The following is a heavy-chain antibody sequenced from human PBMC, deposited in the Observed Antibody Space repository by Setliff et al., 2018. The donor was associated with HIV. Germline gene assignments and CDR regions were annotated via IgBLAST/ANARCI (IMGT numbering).Heavy chain of an antibody. CDR2: IIPSGGST. Sequence: ASVKVSCKASGYTFTKSIIHWVRQAPGQGLEWMGAIIPSGGSTGYAEKFQARVTLTRDTSTSTVYLELSGLREEDTAVYYCARDGASGSGYYWADYWGQGTLVTVSS. CDR3: ARDGASGSGYYWADY. CDR1: GYTFTKSI. J-gene: IGHJ4*02. V-gene: IGHV1-46*01. D-gene: IGHD3-3*01.